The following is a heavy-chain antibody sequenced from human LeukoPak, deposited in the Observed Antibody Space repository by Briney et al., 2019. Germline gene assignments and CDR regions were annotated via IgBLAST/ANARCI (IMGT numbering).Heavy chain of an antibody. CDR1: GGSISSYY. J-gene: IGHJ3*02. CDR2: IYYSGST. CDR3: ARGDSSGYYFAFDI. Sequence: SETLSLTCTVSGGSISSYYWSWIRRPPGKGLEWIGYIYYSGSTNYNPSLKSRVTISVDTSKNQFSLKLSSVTAADTAVYYCARGDSSGYYFAFDIWGQGTMVTVSS. V-gene: IGHV4-59*01. D-gene: IGHD3-22*01.